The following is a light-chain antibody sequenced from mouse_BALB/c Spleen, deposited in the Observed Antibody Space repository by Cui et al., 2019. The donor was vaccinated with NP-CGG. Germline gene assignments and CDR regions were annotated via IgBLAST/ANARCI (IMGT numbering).Light chain of an antibody. J-gene: IGLJ3*01. Sequence: AVVTQDSALTTSPGETVTLTCRSSTGAVTTSNYANWVQEKPDHLFTGLIGGTDNRAPGVPARFSGSLIGDKAALTITGAQTEDEAIYFCALWYSNHWIFGSGTKVTVL. CDR1: TGAVTTSNY. CDR3: ALWYSNHWI. CDR2: GTD. V-gene: IGLV1*01.